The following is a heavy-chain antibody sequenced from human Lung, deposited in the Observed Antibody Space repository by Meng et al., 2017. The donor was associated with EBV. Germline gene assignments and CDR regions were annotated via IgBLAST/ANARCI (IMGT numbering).Heavy chain of an antibody. CDR3: ARYEVGITSGDY. Sequence: VQVVCAGGEDKKPGAPVNCSFKASGYTFTHLGIGWVRQAPGQGLEWIGWINAYNGNTNYAPTLQGKFTMTTDTSTSAVHMELGRLEVDDTAVYYCARYEVGITSGDYWGQGTLVTVSS. J-gene: IGHJ4*02. D-gene: IGHD1-26*01. CDR1: GYTFTHLG. V-gene: IGHV1-18*01. CDR2: INAYNGNT.